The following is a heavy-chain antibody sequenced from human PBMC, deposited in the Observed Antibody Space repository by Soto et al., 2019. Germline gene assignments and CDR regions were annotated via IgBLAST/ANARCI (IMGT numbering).Heavy chain of an antibody. Sequence: VGSLRLSCAASGFTFSSYGMHWVRQAPGKVLEWVAGISYDGSNKYYADSVEGRVTISRDNSKNTLYLQMNRVRAEDTAVYYCAKDLMDYDFWSCYYNAYYYYDGMDVWGQGTTVTVS. CDR1: GFTFSSYG. CDR3: AKDLMDYDFWSCYYNAYYYYDGMDV. V-gene: IGHV3-30*18. J-gene: IGHJ6*02. CDR2: ISYDGSNK. D-gene: IGHD3-3*01.